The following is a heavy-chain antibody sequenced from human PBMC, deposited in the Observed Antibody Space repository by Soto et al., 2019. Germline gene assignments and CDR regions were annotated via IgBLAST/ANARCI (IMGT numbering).Heavy chain of an antibody. CDR1: GYTFATDY. V-gene: IGHV1-46*01. D-gene: IGHD2-2*01. CDR2: INPSGGTT. CDR3: ARSRPQGGMDV. Sequence: ASVKVSCKASGYTFATDYMHWVRQAPGQGLEWMGIINPSGGTTSYAQKFQGRVTMTRDTSTSTVYMQVSSLRSEDTAVYYCARSRPQGGMDVWGQGTTVTVSS. J-gene: IGHJ6*02.